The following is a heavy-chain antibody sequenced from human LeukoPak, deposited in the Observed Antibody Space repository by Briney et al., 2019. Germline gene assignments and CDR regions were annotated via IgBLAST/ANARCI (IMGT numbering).Heavy chain of an antibody. Sequence: GRSLRLSXAASGFTFDDYGMQWVWQVPGKGLEWVSGINWNSGSIGYADSVKGRFTISRDNTKNSLYLQMNSLRAEDMALYYCEKGDSSAYYGAPDYWGQGTLVTVSS. D-gene: IGHD3-22*01. J-gene: IGHJ4*02. V-gene: IGHV3-9*03. CDR3: EKGDSSAYYGAPDY. CDR1: GFTFDDYG. CDR2: INWNSGSI.